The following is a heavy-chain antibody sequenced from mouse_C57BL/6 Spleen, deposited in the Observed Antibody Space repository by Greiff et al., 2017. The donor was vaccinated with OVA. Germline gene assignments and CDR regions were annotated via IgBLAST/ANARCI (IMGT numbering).Heavy chain of an antibody. CDR3: TRLGYGNYGAY. CDR2: ISSGGGYI. D-gene: IGHD2-1*01. J-gene: IGHJ3*01. CDR1: GFTFSSYA. Sequence: EVKLVESGEGLVKPGGSLKLSCAASGFTFSSYAMSWVRQTPEQRLEWVAYISSGGGYIYYADNVKGRFTMSRDNAWNTLYLQMSSLKSEDSAMYYCTRLGYGNYGAYWGQGTLVTVSA. V-gene: IGHV5-9-1*02.